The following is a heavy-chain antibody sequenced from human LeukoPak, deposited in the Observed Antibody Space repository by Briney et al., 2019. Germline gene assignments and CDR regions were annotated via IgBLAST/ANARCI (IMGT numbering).Heavy chain of an antibody. CDR3: ARVLSSSWYVYYYYSMDV. J-gene: IGHJ6*02. CDR1: GGSISSGGYY. D-gene: IGHD6-13*01. V-gene: IGHV4-31*03. Sequence: SETLSLTCTVSGGSISSGGYYWSWIRQHPGKGLEWIGYIYYSGSTYYNPSLKSRVTISVDTSKNQFSLKLSSVTAADTAVYYCARVLSSSWYVYYYYSMDVWGQGTTVTVSS. CDR2: IYYSGST.